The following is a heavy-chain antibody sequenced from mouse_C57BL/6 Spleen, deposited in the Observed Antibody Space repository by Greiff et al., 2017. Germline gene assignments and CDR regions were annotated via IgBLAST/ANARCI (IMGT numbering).Heavy chain of an antibody. Sequence: QVQLKQPGAELVKPGASVKLSCKASGYTFTSYWMQWVKQRPGQGLEWIGEIDPSDSYTNYNQKFKGKATLTVDTSSSTAYMQLSSLTSEDSAVYYCARGGGNYLFDYWGQGTTLTVSS. CDR2: IDPSDSYT. CDR1: GYTFTSYW. J-gene: IGHJ2*01. CDR3: ARGGGNYLFDY. V-gene: IGHV1-50*01. D-gene: IGHD2-1*01.